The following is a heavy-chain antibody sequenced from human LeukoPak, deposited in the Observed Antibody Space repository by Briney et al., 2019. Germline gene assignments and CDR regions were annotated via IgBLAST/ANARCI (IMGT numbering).Heavy chain of an antibody. D-gene: IGHD3-3*02. CDR1: GLTFSNFW. CDR2: INQDGSEK. J-gene: IGHJ4*02. CDR3: ARGHLWLQN. Sequence: PGGSLRLSCVASGLTFSNFWMTWVRQAPGEGLEWVASINQDGSEKYYVDSVKGRFIISRDNAKSSLYLQMDSPRAEETAVYHCARGHLWLQNWGQGTLVTVSS. V-gene: IGHV3-7*03.